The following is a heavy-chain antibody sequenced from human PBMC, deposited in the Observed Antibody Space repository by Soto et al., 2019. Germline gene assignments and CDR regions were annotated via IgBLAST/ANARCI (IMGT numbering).Heavy chain of an antibody. CDR2: IIPIFGTA. CDR3: AGSLEYSRRYFDY. J-gene: IGHJ4*02. D-gene: IGHD6-6*01. V-gene: IGHV1-69*13. Sequence: SVKVSCKASGGTFSSYSISWVRHAPGQGLECMGGIIPIFGTANDSQKFQGRVTITADESTSTAYMELSSLRSEDTAVYYCAGSLEYSRRYFDYWGQGTLVTVSS. CDR1: GGTFSSYS.